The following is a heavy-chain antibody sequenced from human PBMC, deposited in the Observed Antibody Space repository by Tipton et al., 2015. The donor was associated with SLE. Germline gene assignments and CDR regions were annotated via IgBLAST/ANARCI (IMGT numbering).Heavy chain of an antibody. Sequence: QSGAEVKKPGASVKVSCKASGYTFTRYSMYWVRQAPGQGLEWMGTVGGGSPSYAQRFQGRVTMTRDTSTNTVHMEMSSLTSDDTAVYYCARCGSAPCKLDYWGQGTLVTVSS. CDR3: ARCGSAPCKLDY. CDR1: GYTFTRYS. V-gene: IGHV1-46*01. CDR2: VGGGSP. D-gene: IGHD2/OR15-2a*01. J-gene: IGHJ4*02.